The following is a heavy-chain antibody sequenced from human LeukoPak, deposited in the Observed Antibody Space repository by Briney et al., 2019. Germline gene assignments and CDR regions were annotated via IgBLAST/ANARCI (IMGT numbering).Heavy chain of an antibody. D-gene: IGHD4-17*01. CDR3: ARDKGNGDYGVVGY. J-gene: IGHJ4*02. V-gene: IGHV3-30-3*01. CDR2: LSFDGDEK. CDR1: GFTFNTYS. Sequence: GGSLRLSCVASGFTFNTYSMHWVRQAPGKGLEWVAVLSFDGDEKHYADSVKGRFTISRDNSKNTLSLQMNSLRAEDTAVYFCARDKGNGDYGVVGYWGQGTLVTVSS.